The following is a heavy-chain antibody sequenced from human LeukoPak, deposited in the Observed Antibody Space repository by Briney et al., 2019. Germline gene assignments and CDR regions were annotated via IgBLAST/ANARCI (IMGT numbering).Heavy chain of an antibody. J-gene: IGHJ4*02. D-gene: IGHD6-13*01. CDR1: GFTFSSYG. CDR2: IWYDGSNK. V-gene: IGHV3-33*01. CDR3: ARDLYSSSWYPFL. Sequence: PGGSLRLSCAASGFTFSSYGMHWVRQAPGKGLEWVAVIWYDGSNKYYADSVKGRFTISRDNSKNTLYLQMNSLRAEDTAVCYCARDLYSSSWYPFLWGQGTLVTVSS.